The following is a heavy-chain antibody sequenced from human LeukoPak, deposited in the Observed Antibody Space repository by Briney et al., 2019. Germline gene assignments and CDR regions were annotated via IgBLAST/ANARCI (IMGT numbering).Heavy chain of an antibody. CDR2: IKQDGSQE. J-gene: IGHJ4*02. CDR3: ARGVPYDSWSGPHYSDY. D-gene: IGHD3-3*01. CDR1: RLTLCTYW. V-gene: IGHV3-7*01. Sequence: GGSLRLSCAASRLTLCTYWMSWVRQAPGKGLEWVAHIKQDGSQEYYVDSVKGRFTISRDSAKNSLYLQMNSLRAEDTAVYYCARGVPYDSWSGPHYSDYWGLGTLVTVSS.